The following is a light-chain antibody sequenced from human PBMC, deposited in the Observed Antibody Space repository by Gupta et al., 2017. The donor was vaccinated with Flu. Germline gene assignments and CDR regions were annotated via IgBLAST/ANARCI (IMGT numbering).Light chain of an antibody. J-gene: IGKJ2*01. CDR2: WAS. CDR1: KNVCFSTYKSKY. Sequence: FGGETTTNCKTSKNVCFSTYKSKYLAGWQQKQGRPPKVLINWASTSRAGVLDRFGGSGSETDVSLTISSLQDEEVAVYYYQQQDCSPYSFGQGTKVEIK. CDR3: QQQDCSPYS. V-gene: IGKV4-1*01.